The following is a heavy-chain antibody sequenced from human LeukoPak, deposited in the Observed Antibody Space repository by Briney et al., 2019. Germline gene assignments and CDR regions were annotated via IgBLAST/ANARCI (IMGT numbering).Heavy chain of an antibody. Sequence: GGSLRLSCAASGFTFSSYWMHWVRQAPGKGLVWISRINSDGSSTSYADSVKGRFTIFRDNSKNTLYLQMNNLRAEDTAVYYCARDGSSGRGYYYYYGMDVWGEGTTVTVSS. CDR3: ARDGSSGRGYYYYYGMDV. D-gene: IGHD1-26*01. CDR2: INSDGSST. V-gene: IGHV3-74*01. J-gene: IGHJ6*04. CDR1: GFTFSSYW.